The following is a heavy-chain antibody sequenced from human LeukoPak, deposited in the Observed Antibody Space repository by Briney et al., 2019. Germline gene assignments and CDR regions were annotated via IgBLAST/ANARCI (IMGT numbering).Heavy chain of an antibody. J-gene: IGHJ4*02. V-gene: IGHV1-3*01. CDR3: ARENYYDSSGYRYYFDY. D-gene: IGHD3-22*01. Sequence: ASVKVSCKASGYTFTSYAMHWVRQAPGQRLGWMGWINAGNGNTKYSQKFQGRVTITRDTSASTAYMELSSLRSEDTAVYYCARENYYDSSGYRYYFDYWGQGTLVTVSS. CDR1: GYTFTSYA. CDR2: INAGNGNT.